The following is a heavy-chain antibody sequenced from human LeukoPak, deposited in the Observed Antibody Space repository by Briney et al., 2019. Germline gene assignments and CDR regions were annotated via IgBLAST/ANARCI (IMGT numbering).Heavy chain of an antibody. J-gene: IGHJ6*03. CDR3: ARVSSTYYYYMDV. D-gene: IGHD2/OR15-2a*01. CDR1: GYTFTSYD. Sequence: ASVEVSCKASGYTFTSYDINWVRQAPGQGLEWVGWMNPNSGDTGYTQKVQGRVTFTRNTSTSTAYMELWSLRLEDTAVYYCARVSSTYYYYMDVWGEGTTVTVSS. CDR2: MNPNSGDT. V-gene: IGHV1-8*01.